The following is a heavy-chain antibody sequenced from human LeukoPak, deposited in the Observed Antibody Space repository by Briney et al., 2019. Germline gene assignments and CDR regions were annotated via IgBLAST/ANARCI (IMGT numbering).Heavy chain of an antibody. Sequence: LGGSLRLSCAASGFTFSRYGMNWVRQAPGKGLEWVSVISGGGGSTYYADFVKGRFTISRDNSKNTLFLQMNSLRAEDTAVYYCAKGGYCSSTSCYVGWFDPWGQGTLVTVSS. D-gene: IGHD2-2*01. CDR2: ISGGGGST. CDR1: GFTFSRYG. V-gene: IGHV3-23*01. CDR3: AKGGYCSSTSCYVGWFDP. J-gene: IGHJ5*02.